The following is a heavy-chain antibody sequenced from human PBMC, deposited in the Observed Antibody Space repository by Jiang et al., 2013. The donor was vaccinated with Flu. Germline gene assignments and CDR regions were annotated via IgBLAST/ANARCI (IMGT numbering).Heavy chain of an antibody. CDR2: ISYDGSNT. CDR1: GFSFSDYV. V-gene: IGHV3-30-3*01. CDR3: ARDRQWVVFDY. D-gene: IGHD6-19*01. Sequence: QLVESGGGVVQPGRSLRLSCAASGFSFSDYVMYWVRQAPGKGLEWVAVISYDGSNTYYTDSVKGRFTISRDNSKNTLHLQMNSLRVEDTAVYYCARDRQWVVFDYWGQGTLVTVSS. J-gene: IGHJ4*02.